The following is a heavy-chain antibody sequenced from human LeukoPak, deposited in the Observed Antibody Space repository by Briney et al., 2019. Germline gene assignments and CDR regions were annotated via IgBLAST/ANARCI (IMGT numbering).Heavy chain of an antibody. Sequence: SETLSLTCTVSGGSISSYYWSWIRQPPGKGLEWIGYIYYSGSTNYNPSLKSRVAISVDRSKNQFSLKLSSVTAADTAVYYCARSVDTAFDYWGQGTLVTVSS. CDR1: GGSISSYY. CDR3: ARSVDTAFDY. D-gene: IGHD5-18*01. CDR2: IYYSGST. J-gene: IGHJ4*02. V-gene: IGHV4-59*12.